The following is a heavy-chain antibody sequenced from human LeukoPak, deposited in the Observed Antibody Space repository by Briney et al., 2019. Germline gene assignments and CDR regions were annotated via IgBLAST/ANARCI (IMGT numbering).Heavy chain of an antibody. CDR1: AGSIGSYY. CDR2: IYYRGST. V-gene: IGHV4-59*01. J-gene: IGHJ4*02. D-gene: IGHD2-2*02. CDR3: AREGYCSSTSCYKVFDY. Sequence: PSETLSLTSPVSAGSIGSYYWSCIRQPPGKGLGWIGYIYYRGSTNYNPSLKSRVTISVDTSKNQFSLKLSSVTAADTAVYYCAREGYCSSTSCYKVFDYWGQGTLVTVSS.